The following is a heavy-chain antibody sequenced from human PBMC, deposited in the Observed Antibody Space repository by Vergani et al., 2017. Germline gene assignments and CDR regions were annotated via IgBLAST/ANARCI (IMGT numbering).Heavy chain of an antibody. Sequence: EVQLVESGGGLVQPGGSLRLSCAASGFTFSSYSMNWVRQAPGKGLEWVSYISSISSTIYYADSVKGRFTISRDNAKNSLYLQMNSLRAEDTAVYYCARDQKYYYYGMDVWGQGTTVTVSS. CDR2: ISSISSTI. V-gene: IGHV3-48*01. CDR1: GFTFSSYS. J-gene: IGHJ6*02. CDR3: ARDQKYYYYGMDV.